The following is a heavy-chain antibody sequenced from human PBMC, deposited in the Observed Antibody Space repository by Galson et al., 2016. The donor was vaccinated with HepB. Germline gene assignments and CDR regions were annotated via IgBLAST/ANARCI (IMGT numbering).Heavy chain of an antibody. CDR3: ARGPPDYLDSGSFYSGWFDP. CDR1: VGSISGRNYY. J-gene: IGHJ5*02. V-gene: IGHV4-31*03. CDR2: ISYTGST. D-gene: IGHD3-10*01. Sequence: TLSLTCTVSVGSISGRNYYWSWIRQHPGKGLEWIGYISYTGSTNYKSSLKSRITMSIDTSKNQFSLKLSAVTAADMAVYYCARGPPDYLDSGSFYSGWFDPWGQGTLVTVSS.